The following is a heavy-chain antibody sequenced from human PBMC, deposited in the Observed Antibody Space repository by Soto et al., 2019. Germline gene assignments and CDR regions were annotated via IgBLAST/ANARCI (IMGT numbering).Heavy chain of an antibody. D-gene: IGHD2-21*01. CDR2: IYSGNT. Sequence: PSETLSLTCTISGGSISGYYWTWIRQSPGKGLEYIGYIYSGNTNYNPSLNSRVTISVDTSKNHFSLKLSSVNTADTAIYYCTRGGDPYKTGHWGQGTLVPVSS. CDR1: GGSISGYY. J-gene: IGHJ4*02. V-gene: IGHV4-59*01. CDR3: TRGGDPYKTGH.